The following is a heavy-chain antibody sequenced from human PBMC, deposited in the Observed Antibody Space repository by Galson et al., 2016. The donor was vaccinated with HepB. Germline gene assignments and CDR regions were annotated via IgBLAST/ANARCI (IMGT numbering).Heavy chain of an antibody. CDR1: GFTFSGSG. CDR2: ISSAFSPI. Sequence: SLRLSCAASGFTFSGSGVNWVRQAPGKGLQWVAYISSAFSPIYYAGSVMGRFTISGDNAKNSVYLQMNSLRDEDTAVYYCARELVRSAFDLWGQGTMVTVSS. D-gene: IGHD1-26*01. CDR3: ARELVRSAFDL. V-gene: IGHV3-48*02. J-gene: IGHJ3*01.